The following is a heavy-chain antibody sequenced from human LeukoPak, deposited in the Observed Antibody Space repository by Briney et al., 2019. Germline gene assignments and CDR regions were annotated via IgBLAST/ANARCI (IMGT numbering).Heavy chain of an antibody. Sequence: GGSLRLSCAASGFTFSSYAMTWVRQAPGKGLEWVSGITASGDTTYYADSVKGRFTISRDNSKNTLYLQMNSLGAEDTAVYYCAKSAASGYYPYYFDYWGRGTLVTVSS. V-gene: IGHV3-23*01. CDR3: AKSAASGYYPYYFDY. CDR1: GFTFSSYA. J-gene: IGHJ4*02. D-gene: IGHD3-22*01. CDR2: ITASGDTT.